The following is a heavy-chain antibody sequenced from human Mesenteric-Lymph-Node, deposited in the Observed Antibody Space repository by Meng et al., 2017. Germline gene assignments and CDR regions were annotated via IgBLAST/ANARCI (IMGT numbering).Heavy chain of an antibody. CDR3: VISSHN. CDR2: IYYRGST. Sequence: QVKRQESGPGRVKPSQTLSLPCTVSGGSITSTSSYWGWVRQPPGKGLEWIGSIYYRGSTSYNPSLKSRISMSVDMSKNQFSLKVNSVTAADTAIYYCVISSHNWGQGTLVTVSS. D-gene: IGHD3-3*02. V-gene: IGHV4-39*07. J-gene: IGHJ4*02. CDR1: GGSITSTSSY.